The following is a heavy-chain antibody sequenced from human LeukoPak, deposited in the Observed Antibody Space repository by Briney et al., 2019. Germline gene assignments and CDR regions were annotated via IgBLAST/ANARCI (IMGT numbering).Heavy chain of an antibody. Sequence: GGSLRLSXAASGFTFSSYGMHWVRQAPGKGLEWVAFIRYDGSNKYYADSVKGRFTISRDNSKNTLYLQMNSLRAEDTAVYYCAKPMATVTPFDYWGQGTLVTVSS. V-gene: IGHV3-30*02. J-gene: IGHJ4*02. CDR3: AKPMATVTPFDY. CDR2: IRYDGSNK. CDR1: GFTFSSYG. D-gene: IGHD4-17*01.